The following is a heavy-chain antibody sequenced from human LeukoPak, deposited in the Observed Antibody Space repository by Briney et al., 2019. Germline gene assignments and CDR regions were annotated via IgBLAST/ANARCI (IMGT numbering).Heavy chain of an antibody. CDR3: ARDEGSEVPTIRGFDS. J-gene: IGHJ4*02. Sequence: PGGSLRLSCAASGFAFSTYWIHWVRQAPGKGLVWVSSINRDGSRTYYADSVKGRFTISRDNAKNTLYLQMNSLRAEDTAMFYCARDEGSEVPTIRGFDSWGQGTLVTVSS. CDR1: GFAFSTYW. D-gene: IGHD2-2*01. CDR2: INRDGSRT. V-gene: IGHV3-74*01.